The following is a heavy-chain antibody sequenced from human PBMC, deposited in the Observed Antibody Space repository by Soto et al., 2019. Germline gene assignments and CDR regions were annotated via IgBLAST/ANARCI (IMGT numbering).Heavy chain of an antibody. D-gene: IGHD3-3*01. CDR1: GFIVSDHY. Sequence: GSLRLSCAASGFIVSDHYMDWVRQAPGKGLEWIGFIYYSGSAYYNPSLKSRDTISVDTSKNQFPLKLSSVTAADTAVYYCARHWPGRVVKDPYYYYYMDVWGKGTTVTVS. CDR3: ARHWPGRVVKDPYYYYYMDV. J-gene: IGHJ6*03. CDR2: IYYSGSA. V-gene: IGHV4-38-2*01.